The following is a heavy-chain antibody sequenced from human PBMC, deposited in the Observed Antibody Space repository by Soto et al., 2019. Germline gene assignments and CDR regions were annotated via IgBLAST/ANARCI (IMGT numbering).Heavy chain of an antibody. V-gene: IGHV1-69*12. CDR2: IIPIFGTA. CDR3: ARVALTYCSGGSCYDYYYYGMDV. J-gene: IGHJ6*02. Sequence: QVQLVQSGAEVKKPGSSVKVSCKASGGTFSSYAISWVRQAPGQGLEWMGAIIPIFGTANYAQKFQGRVTITADESTSTAYMELSSLRSEDTAVYYCARVALTYCSGGSCYDYYYYGMDVWGQGTTVTVSS. D-gene: IGHD2-15*01. CDR1: GGTFSSYA.